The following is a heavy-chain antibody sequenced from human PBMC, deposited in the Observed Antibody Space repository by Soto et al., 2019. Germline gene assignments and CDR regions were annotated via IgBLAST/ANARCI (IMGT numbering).Heavy chain of an antibody. V-gene: IGHV6-1*01. CDR3: ARSASKSYGSGSASLKSYYYYSCMDV. CDR1: GDSVSSNSAA. Sequence: SQTLSLTCAISGDSVSSNSAAWNWIRQSPSRGLEWLGRTYYRSKWYNDYAVSVKSRITINPDTSKNQFSLQLNSVTPEDTAVYYCARSASKSYGSGSASLKSYYYYSCMDVWRQGTTVTVSS. J-gene: IGHJ6*02. CDR2: TYYRSKWYN. D-gene: IGHD3-10*01.